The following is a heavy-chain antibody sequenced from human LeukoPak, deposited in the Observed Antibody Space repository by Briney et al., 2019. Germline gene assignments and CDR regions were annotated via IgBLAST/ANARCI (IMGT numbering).Heavy chain of an antibody. V-gene: IGHV3-7*01. CDR2: IKGDGSEK. CDR1: GFTFSTYW. CDR3: AKDSPFGEN. J-gene: IGHJ4*02. Sequence: GGSLRLSCAASGFTFSTYWMSWVRQAPGKGLEWVANIKGDGSEKNYVGSVKGRFTISRDNAKNSLYLQMNSLRAEDTAVYYCAKDSPFGENWGQGTLVTVSS. D-gene: IGHD3-10*01.